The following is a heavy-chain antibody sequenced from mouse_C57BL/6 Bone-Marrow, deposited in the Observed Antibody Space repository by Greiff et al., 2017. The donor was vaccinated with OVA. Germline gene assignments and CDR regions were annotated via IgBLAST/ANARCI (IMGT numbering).Heavy chain of an antibody. CDR2: IWTGGGT. V-gene: IGHV2-9-1*01. CDR3: ARLTHGHDWYFEV. CDR1: GFSLTSYA. J-gene: IGHJ1*03. Sequence: QVQLKESGPGLVAPSQSLSITCTVSGFSLTSYAISWVRQPPGKGLEWLGVIWTGGGTNYNSALKSRLSISKDNSKSQVVIKMNRLQADGTARYYCARLTHGHDWYFEVWGTGTTVTVSS.